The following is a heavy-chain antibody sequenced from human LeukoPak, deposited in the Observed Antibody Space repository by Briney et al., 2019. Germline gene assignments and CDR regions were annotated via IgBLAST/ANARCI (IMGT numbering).Heavy chain of an antibody. V-gene: IGHV4-34*01. CDR1: GGSFSGYY. Sequence: SETLSLTCAVYGGSFSGYYWSWIRQPPGKGLEWIGEINHSGSTNYNPSLKSRVTISVDTSKNQFSLKLSSVTAADTAVYYCARPQKGYWGQGTLVTVSS. J-gene: IGHJ4*02. CDR2: INHSGST. CDR3: ARPQKGY.